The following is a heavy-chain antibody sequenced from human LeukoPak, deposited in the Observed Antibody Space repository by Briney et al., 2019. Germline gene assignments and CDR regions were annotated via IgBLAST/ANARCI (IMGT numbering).Heavy chain of an antibody. D-gene: IGHD3-10*01. CDR2: ISGSGGST. CDR1: GFTFSSYA. J-gene: IGHJ4*02. V-gene: IGHV3-23*01. CDR3: AKDPAPDSGFDY. Sequence: GGSLRLSCAASGFTFSSYAMSWLRQAPGKGLEWVSAISGSGGSTYYADSVKGRFTISRDNSKNTLYLQMNSLRAEDTAVYYCAKDPAPDSGFDYWGQGTLVTVSS.